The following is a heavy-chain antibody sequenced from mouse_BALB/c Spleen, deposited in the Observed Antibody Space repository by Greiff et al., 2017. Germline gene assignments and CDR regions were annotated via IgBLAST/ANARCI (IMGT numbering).Heavy chain of an antibody. Sequence: EVQLQQSGTVLVRPGASVKMSCKASGYTFTSYWMHWVKQRPGQGLEWIGAIYPGNSDTSYNQKFKGKAKLTAVTSTSTAYMELSSLTNEDSAVYYCTRSVGYQYYYAMDYWGQGTSVTVSS. CDR3: TRSVGYQYYYAMDY. CDR1: GYTFTSYW. CDR2: IYPGNSDT. J-gene: IGHJ4*01. D-gene: IGHD2-2*01. V-gene: IGHV1-5*01.